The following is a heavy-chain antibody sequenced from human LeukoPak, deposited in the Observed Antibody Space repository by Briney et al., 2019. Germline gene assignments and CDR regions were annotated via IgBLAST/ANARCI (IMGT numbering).Heavy chain of an antibody. CDR2: IIPIFGTA. D-gene: IGHD6-13*01. V-gene: IGHV1-69*05. CDR3: ASAHLGAAAGTRYYFDY. J-gene: IGHJ4*02. Sequence: SVKVSCKASGGTFSSYAISWVRQAPGQGLEWMGRIIPIFGTANYAQKFQGRVTITTDESTSTAYMELSSLRSVDTAVYYCASAHLGAAAGTRYYFDYWGQGTLVTVSS. CDR1: GGTFSSYA.